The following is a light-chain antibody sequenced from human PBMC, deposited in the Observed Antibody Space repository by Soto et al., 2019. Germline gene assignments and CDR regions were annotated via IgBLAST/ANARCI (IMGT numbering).Light chain of an antibody. CDR2: DAS. V-gene: IGKV3-11*01. J-gene: IGKJ5*01. Sequence: EIVLTQSPATLSLSPGERATLSCRASQSVSSYLAWYPQKPGQAPRLLIYDASNRATGIPARFSGSGSGTXFTXTISXLEPEDFAVYYCQQRSNWPPITFGQGTRLEIK. CDR3: QQRSNWPPIT. CDR1: QSVSSY.